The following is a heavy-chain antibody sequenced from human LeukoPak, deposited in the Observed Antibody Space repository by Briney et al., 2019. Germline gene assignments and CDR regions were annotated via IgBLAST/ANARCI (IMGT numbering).Heavy chain of an antibody. V-gene: IGHV4-30-4*08. CDR1: GGSISSGDYY. CDR2: IYYSGST. D-gene: IGHD6-19*01. J-gene: IGHJ4*02. Sequence: SQTLSLTCIVSGGSISSGDYYWSWIRQPPGKGLEWIGYIYYSGSTYHNPSLKSRVTISVDTSKNQFSLKLSSVTAADTAVYYCARARTTYRYSSGWYFDYWGQGTLVTVSS. CDR3: ARARTTYRYSSGWYFDY.